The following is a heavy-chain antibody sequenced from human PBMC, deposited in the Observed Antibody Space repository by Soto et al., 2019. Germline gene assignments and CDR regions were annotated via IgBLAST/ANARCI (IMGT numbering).Heavy chain of an antibody. CDR1: GCSFTSYW. CDR3: ARHRPTTIVFDY. V-gene: IGHV5-10-1*01. Sequence: GESLKISCTGSGCSFTSYWISWVRQMPGKGLEWMGRIDPSDSYTSYSPSFQGHVTISADKSITTAYLQWSSLKASDTAMYYCARHRPTTIVFDYWGQGTLVTVSS. CDR2: IDPSDSYT. J-gene: IGHJ4*02. D-gene: IGHD4-4*01.